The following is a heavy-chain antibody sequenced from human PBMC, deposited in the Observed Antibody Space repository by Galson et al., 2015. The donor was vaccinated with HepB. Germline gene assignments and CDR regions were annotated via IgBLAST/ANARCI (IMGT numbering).Heavy chain of an antibody. CDR2: IKQDGSEK. CDR1: GFTFSSYW. J-gene: IGHJ4*02. D-gene: IGHD3-3*01. V-gene: IGHV3-7*01. Sequence: SLRLSCAASGFTFSSYWMSWVRQAPGKGLEWVANIKQDGSEKYYVDSVKGRFTISRDNAKNSLYLQMNSLRAEDTAVYYCARENAYDFWSGYYPNFDSWGQGTLVTVSS. CDR3: ARENAYDFWSGYYPNFDS.